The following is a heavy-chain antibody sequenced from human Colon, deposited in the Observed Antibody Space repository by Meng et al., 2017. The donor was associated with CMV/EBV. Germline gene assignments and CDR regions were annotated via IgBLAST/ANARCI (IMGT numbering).Heavy chain of an antibody. Sequence: GESLKISCAASGFTFSDYYMSWIRQGPGKGLEWSSYISTSGNTVDYADSVKGRFVISRDNAKNSLSLQLNNLGVEDTAVYYCARDKRAYSGYDPLSDWGQGTLVTVSS. J-gene: IGHJ1*01. V-gene: IGHV3-11*01. CDR1: GFTFSDYY. CDR2: ISTSGNTV. CDR3: ARDKRAYSGYDPLSD. D-gene: IGHD5-12*01.